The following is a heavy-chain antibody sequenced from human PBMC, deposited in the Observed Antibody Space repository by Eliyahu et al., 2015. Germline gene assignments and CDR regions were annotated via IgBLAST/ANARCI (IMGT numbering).Heavy chain of an antibody. J-gene: IGHJ3*02. V-gene: IGHV3-9*01. CDR2: ISADGNNV. D-gene: IGHD2-2*03. CDR1: GFXFEDYA. Sequence: QLVQSGGGLVQPGRSLRLSCAPSGFXFEDYAXHWVRQVAGKGLEWVAGISADGNNVYYADSVKGRFTISRDNGKNSLFLQMTSLRGDDTALYYCVKAVDIVIVIAAWHDAFDMWGPGTMVTVSS. CDR3: VKAVDIVIVIAAWHDAFDM.